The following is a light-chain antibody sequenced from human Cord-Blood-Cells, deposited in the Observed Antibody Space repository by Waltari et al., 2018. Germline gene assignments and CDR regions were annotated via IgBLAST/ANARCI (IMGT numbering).Light chain of an antibody. CDR3: QAWDSSTAV. V-gene: IGLV3-1*01. CDR2: QDS. Sequence: SYELTQPPSVSVSPGQPASITCPGDQLGDKYACWYQQKPGQSPVLVIYQDSKRPSGIPERFSGSNSGNTATLTISGTQAMDEADYYCQAWDSSTAVFGRGTKLTVL. J-gene: IGLJ2*01. CDR1: QLGDKY.